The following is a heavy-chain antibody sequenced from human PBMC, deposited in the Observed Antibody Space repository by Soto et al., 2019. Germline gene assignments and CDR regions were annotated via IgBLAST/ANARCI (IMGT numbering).Heavy chain of an antibody. Sequence: PGGSLRLSCEASGFTFSDYYMSWIRQAPGMGLEWISYIDTSGRSIYYADSVKGRFTISRDNAKNSLSLQMNSLRAEDTAVYYCASMPYCGDECYYNYWGQGILVTVPQ. V-gene: IGHV3-11*01. CDR1: GFTFSDYY. CDR3: ASMPYCGDECYYNY. CDR2: IDTSGRSI. J-gene: IGHJ4*02. D-gene: IGHD2-21*01.